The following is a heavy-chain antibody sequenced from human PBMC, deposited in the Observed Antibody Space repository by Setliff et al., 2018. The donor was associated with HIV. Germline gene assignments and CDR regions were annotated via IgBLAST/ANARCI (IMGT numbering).Heavy chain of an antibody. CDR3: ATGHYGSDSYYSIDH. D-gene: IGHD3-10*01. Sequence: ASVKVSCKISGYTLTELSIHWVRQAPGKGLEWMANFDPEDGETFYAQKFQGRVTMTTDTSTNTIYMQLSSLTSEDTALYYCATGHYGSDSYYSIDHWGQGTLVTVSS. J-gene: IGHJ4*02. CDR2: FDPEDGET. CDR1: GYTLTELS. V-gene: IGHV1-24*01.